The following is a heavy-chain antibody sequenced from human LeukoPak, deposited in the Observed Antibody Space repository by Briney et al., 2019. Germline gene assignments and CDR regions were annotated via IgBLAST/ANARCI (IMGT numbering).Heavy chain of an antibody. CDR1: GGSIGSYY. Sequence: PSETLSLTCTVSGGSIGSYYWSWIRQPPGKGLEWIGSIYYSGSTYYNPSLKSRVTISVDTSKNQFSLKLSSVTAADTAVYYCARRFVVPAADIDYWGQGTLVTVSS. CDR3: ARRFVVPAADIDY. D-gene: IGHD2-2*01. J-gene: IGHJ4*02. V-gene: IGHV4-59*05. CDR2: IYYSGST.